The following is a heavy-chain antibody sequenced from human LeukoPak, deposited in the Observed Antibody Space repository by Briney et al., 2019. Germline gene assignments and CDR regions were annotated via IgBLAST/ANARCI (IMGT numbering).Heavy chain of an antibody. CDR3: ARGYYDSSGYYLDY. V-gene: IGHV4-59*01. Sequence: SETLSLTCTVSGGSISSYYWSWIRQPPGKGLEWIGYIYYSGSTNYNPSLKSRVTISVDTSKNQFSLKLSSVTAADTAVYYCARGYYDSSGYYLDYWGQGTLVTVSS. D-gene: IGHD3-22*01. J-gene: IGHJ4*02. CDR2: IYYSGST. CDR1: GGSISSYY.